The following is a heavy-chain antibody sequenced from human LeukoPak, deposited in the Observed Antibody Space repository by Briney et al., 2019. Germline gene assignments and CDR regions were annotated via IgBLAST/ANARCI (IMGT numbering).Heavy chain of an antibody. D-gene: IGHD3-22*01. J-gene: IGHJ4*02. CDR1: GGSVSTSDYY. V-gene: IGHV4-39*07. CDR2: IYYSGST. Sequence: SETLSLTCTVSGGSVSTSDYYWGWIRQPPGKGLEWNGSIYYSGSTYYNPSLKSRVTISVDTSKNQFSLKLSSVTAADTAVYYCARERRNYYDSSGYFDYWGQGTLVTVSS. CDR3: ARERRNYYDSSGYFDY.